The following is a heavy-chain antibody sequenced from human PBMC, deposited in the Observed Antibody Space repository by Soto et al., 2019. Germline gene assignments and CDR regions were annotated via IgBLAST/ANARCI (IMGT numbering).Heavy chain of an antibody. Sequence: GESLKISCKGSGYSFTSYWIGWVRQMPGKGLEWMGIIYPGDSDTRYSPSFEGQVTISADKSISTAYLQWSSLKASDTAMYYCARQSSFYYDILTGHYLSDYWGQGTLVTVSS. D-gene: IGHD3-9*01. J-gene: IGHJ4*02. V-gene: IGHV5-51*01. CDR1: GYSFTSYW. CDR3: ARQSSFYYDILTGHYLSDY. CDR2: IYPGDSDT.